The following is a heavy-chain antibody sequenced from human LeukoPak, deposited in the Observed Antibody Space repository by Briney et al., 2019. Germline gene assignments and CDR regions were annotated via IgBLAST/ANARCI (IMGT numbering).Heavy chain of an antibody. CDR3: AKDRFVAVAGYQFDY. Sequence: GGSLRLSSAAPVVTSSSYGIYSGRDAPGKGLERVAYICHDGINKYYADSVRSRFTISRDNSKNTLYLQMNSLRAEDTAVYYCAKDRFVAVAGYQFDYWGQGTLVTVSS. CDR2: ICHDGINK. V-gene: IGHV3-30*02. D-gene: IGHD6-19*01. J-gene: IGHJ4*02. CDR1: VVTSSSYG.